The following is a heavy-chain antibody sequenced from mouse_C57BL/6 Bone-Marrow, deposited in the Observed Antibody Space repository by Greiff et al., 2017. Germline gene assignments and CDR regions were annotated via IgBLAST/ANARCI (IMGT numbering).Heavy chain of an antibody. Sequence: QVQLKESGAELARPGASVKLSCKASGYTFTSYGISWVKQRNGQGLEWIGEIYPRSGNTYYNEKFKGKATLTADKSSSTAYMELRSLSSEDSAVYFCAREWYYYGSSPYYYAMDYWGQGTSVTVSS. CDR3: AREWYYYGSSPYYYAMDY. CDR1: GYTFTSYG. V-gene: IGHV1-81*01. CDR2: IYPRSGNT. D-gene: IGHD1-1*01. J-gene: IGHJ4*01.